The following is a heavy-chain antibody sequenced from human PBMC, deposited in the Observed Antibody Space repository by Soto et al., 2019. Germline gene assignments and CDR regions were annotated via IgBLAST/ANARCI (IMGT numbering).Heavy chain of an antibody. D-gene: IGHD3-10*01. Sequence: GSLRLSCAASGFTFSSYWMHWFRQAPGKGLVWVSRINSDGRSTTYADSVKGRFTISRDNAKNTLYLQMNCLRAEDTAVYYCARWFTYGNFDYFDYWGQGTQVTVSS. J-gene: IGHJ4*02. CDR2: INSDGRST. CDR3: ARWFTYGNFDYFDY. V-gene: IGHV3-74*01. CDR1: GFTFSSYW.